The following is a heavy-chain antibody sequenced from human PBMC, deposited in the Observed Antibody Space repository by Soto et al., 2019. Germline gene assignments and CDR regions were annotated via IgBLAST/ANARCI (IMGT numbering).Heavy chain of an antibody. Sequence: EVQLLESGGGLIQPGGSLRLSCAASGLTFSTYAMSWVRQAPGKGLEWVSAITDTGTYTYYTDSVQGRFTISRDNSKYTVYLQMNSLRAEDTAIYYCATLDGLSAAGTWVYFQNWGQGTLLTFSS. CDR1: GLTFSTYA. J-gene: IGHJ1*01. V-gene: IGHV3-23*01. D-gene: IGHD6-13*01. CDR3: ATLDGLSAAGTWVYFQN. CDR2: ITDTGTYT.